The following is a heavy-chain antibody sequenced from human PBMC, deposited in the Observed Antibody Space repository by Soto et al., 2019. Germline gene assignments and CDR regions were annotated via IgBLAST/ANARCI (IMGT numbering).Heavy chain of an antibody. Sequence: SETLSLTCSVSGGSISNINYHWGWIRQPPGKGLEWIGSIYYRGNVYYNPSLRSRITISVDTSKNQFSLDLSSVTAADTAVYFCARLREGSPADLWGQGTLVTVSS. CDR3: ARLREGSPADL. V-gene: IGHV4-39*01. J-gene: IGHJ5*02. CDR2: IYYRGNV. D-gene: IGHD1-26*01. CDR1: GGSISNINYH.